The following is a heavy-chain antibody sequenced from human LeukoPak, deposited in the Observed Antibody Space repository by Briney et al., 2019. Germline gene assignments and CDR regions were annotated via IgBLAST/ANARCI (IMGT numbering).Heavy chain of an antibody. V-gene: IGHV1-18*01. J-gene: IGHJ4*02. D-gene: IGHD3-22*01. CDR2: ISANNGNT. Sequence: APVKVSCKASGYTFTSYGISWVRQAPGQGLEWMGWISANNGNTNYAQKLQGRVTMTTDTSTSTAYMELRSLRSDDTAVYYCARDRTRGYYNYWGQGTLVTVSS. CDR1: GYTFTSYG. CDR3: ARDRTRGYYNY.